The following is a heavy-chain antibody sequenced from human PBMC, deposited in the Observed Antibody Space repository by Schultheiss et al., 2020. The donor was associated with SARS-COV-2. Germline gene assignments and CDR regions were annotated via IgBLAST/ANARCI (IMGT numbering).Heavy chain of an antibody. V-gene: IGHV4-59*11. CDR1: GGSNSFHY. D-gene: IGHD4/OR15-4a*01. J-gene: IGHJ6*02. Sequence: SETLSLTCSVSGGSNSFHYFSWIRQPPGKGLEWIGYIYYGGSTNYNPSLKSRVTISGDTSRKQFSLKLSSVTAADTAVYYCARGYGAANGMDVWGQGTAVTV. CDR3: ARGYGAANGMDV. CDR2: IYYGGST.